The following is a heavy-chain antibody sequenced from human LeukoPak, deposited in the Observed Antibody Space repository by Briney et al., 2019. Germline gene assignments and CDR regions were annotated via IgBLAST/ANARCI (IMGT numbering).Heavy chain of an antibody. D-gene: IGHD2-2*01. CDR1: GCTFSSYW. Sequence: GGSLRLSCTASGCTFSSYWMHWVRQAPGKGLVWVSRINSDGSSTSYADSVKGRFTISRDNDKNTLYLQMNSLRAEDTAVYYCARKAPGSTSPGFDYWGQGTLVTVSS. CDR3: ARKAPGSTSPGFDY. CDR2: INSDGSST. J-gene: IGHJ4*02. V-gene: IGHV3-74*01.